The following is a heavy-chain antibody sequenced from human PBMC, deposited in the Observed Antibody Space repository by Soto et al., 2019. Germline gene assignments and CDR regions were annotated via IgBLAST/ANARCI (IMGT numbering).Heavy chain of an antibody. J-gene: IGHJ4*02. CDR2: INPYNGDT. D-gene: IGHD5-12*01. CDR1: GYTFTSYG. Sequence: ASVKVSCKASGYTFTSYGISWVRQAPGQGLEWMGWINPYNGDTNYAQKLQGRVTMTTDTSTSTAYMDLRSLRSDDTAVYYCARGHSCYESVDYWGQGTQVTVSS. CDR3: ARGHSCYESVDY. V-gene: IGHV1-18*01.